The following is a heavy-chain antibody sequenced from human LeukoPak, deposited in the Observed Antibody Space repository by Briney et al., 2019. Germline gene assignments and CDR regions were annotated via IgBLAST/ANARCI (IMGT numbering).Heavy chain of an antibody. CDR3: ARETIAAAGKGFDP. Sequence: PGGTLRLSCAASGFTFSSYGMSWVRQAPGKGLEWVSAISGSGGSTYYADSVKGRFTISRDNSKNTLYLQMNSLRAEDTAVYYCARETIAAAGKGFDPWGQGTLVTVSS. V-gene: IGHV3-23*01. J-gene: IGHJ5*02. CDR2: ISGSGGST. D-gene: IGHD6-13*01. CDR1: GFTFSSYG.